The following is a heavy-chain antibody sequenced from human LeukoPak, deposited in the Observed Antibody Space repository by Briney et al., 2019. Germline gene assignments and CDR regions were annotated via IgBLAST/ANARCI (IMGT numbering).Heavy chain of an antibody. J-gene: IGHJ4*02. CDR2: IWYDGTNK. CDR3: ARAAYDSSGYLTL. D-gene: IGHD3-22*01. CDR1: GFTFSSYA. V-gene: IGHV3-33*01. Sequence: GGSLRLSCGASGFTFSSYAMHWVRQAPGKGLEWVAVIWYDGTNKYYVDSVKGRFTISRDNAKNTLYLQMNSLRAGDTAVYYCARAAYDSSGYLTLWGQGTQVTVSS.